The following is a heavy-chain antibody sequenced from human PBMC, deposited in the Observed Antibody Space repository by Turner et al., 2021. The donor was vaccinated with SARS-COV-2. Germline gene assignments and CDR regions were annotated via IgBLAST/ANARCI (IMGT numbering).Heavy chain of an antibody. CDR2: VYSGGST. Sequence: EGQLVESGGGLVKPGGCLRLSCAASGFTVSCAYMSWVRQAPGKGREWVSVVYSGGSTYYAGSVKGRFTISRDNSKNTLYLQMNSLRAEDTAVYYCARDLEGAAGPWGQGTLVTVSS. D-gene: IGHD1-26*01. CDR3: ARDLEGAAGP. V-gene: IGHV3-66*01. J-gene: IGHJ4*02. CDR1: GFTVSCAY.